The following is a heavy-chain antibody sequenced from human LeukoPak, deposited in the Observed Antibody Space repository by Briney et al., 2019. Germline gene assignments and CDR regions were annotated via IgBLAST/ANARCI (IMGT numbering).Heavy chain of an antibody. D-gene: IGHD6-19*01. Sequence: GASVKVSCKASGYTFTSYGISWVRQAPGQGLEWMGWISAYNGNTSYAQKLQGRVTMTTDTSTSTAYMELRSLRSDDTAVYYCARVGGSGWTKGYFDYWGQGTLVTVSS. CDR1: GYTFTSYG. J-gene: IGHJ4*02. V-gene: IGHV1-18*01. CDR2: ISAYNGNT. CDR3: ARVGGSGWTKGYFDY.